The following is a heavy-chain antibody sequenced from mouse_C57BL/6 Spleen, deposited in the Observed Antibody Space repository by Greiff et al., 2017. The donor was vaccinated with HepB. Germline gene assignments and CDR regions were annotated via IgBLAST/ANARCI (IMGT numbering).Heavy chain of an antibody. J-gene: IGHJ4*01. D-gene: IGHD1-1*02. CDR2: IDPSDSYT. Sequence: QVQLQQPGAELVMPGASVKLSCKASGYTFTSYWMHWVKQRPGQGLEWIGEIDPSDSYTNYNQKFKGKSTLTVDKSSSTAYMQLSSLTSEDSAVYYCARGWLEAMDYWGQGTSVTVSS. CDR1: GYTFTSYW. V-gene: IGHV1-69*01. CDR3: ARGWLEAMDY.